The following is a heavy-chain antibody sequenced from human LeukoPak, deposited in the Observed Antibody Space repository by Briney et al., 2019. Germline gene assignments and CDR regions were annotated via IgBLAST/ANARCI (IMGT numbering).Heavy chain of an antibody. V-gene: IGHV3-23*01. D-gene: IGHD2-21*02. J-gene: IGHJ4*02. Sequence: PGGSLRLPCAASGFTFSNYAMTWVRQAPGKGLEWVSVISGSGFDTYCADSVKGRFTISRDNSKNTLYLQMNSLRAEDTAVYYCAREGSAVVTAIPGYWGQGTLVTVSS. CDR1: GFTFSNYA. CDR2: ISGSGFDT. CDR3: AREGSAVVTAIPGY.